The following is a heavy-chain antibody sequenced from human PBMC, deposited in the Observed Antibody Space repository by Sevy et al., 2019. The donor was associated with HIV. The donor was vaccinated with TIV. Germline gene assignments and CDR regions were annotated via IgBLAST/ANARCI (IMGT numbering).Heavy chain of an antibody. D-gene: IGHD2-8*01. Sequence: GGSLRLSCAASGFTFSKYSMSWVRQPPGKGLECVSTLSFGCGEINYADSVKGRFTISRDNSKSSVYLQMNNLRPEDTAGYYCAREGCTKPQDYWGQGTLVTVSS. CDR1: GFTFSKYS. CDR2: LSFGCGEI. V-gene: IGHV3-23*01. J-gene: IGHJ4*02. CDR3: AREGCTKPQDY.